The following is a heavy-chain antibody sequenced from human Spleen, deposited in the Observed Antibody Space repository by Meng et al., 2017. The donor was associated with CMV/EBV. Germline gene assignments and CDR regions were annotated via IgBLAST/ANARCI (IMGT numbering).Heavy chain of an antibody. V-gene: IGHV1-69*10. CDR1: GGTFSSYA. J-gene: IGHJ6*02. Sequence: SVKVSCKASGGTFSSYAISWVRQAPGQGLEWMGGIIPILGIANYAQKFQGRVTITADKSTSTAYMELSSLRSEDTAVYYCATEAFDCSGATCRNYYDMDVWGQGTTVTVSS. CDR3: ATEAFDCSGATCRNYYDMDV. D-gene: IGHD2-15*01. CDR2: IIPILGIA.